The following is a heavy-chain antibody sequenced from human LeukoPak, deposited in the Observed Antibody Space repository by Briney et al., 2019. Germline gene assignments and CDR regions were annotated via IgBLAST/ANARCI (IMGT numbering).Heavy chain of an antibody. J-gene: IGHJ4*02. V-gene: IGHV3-21*01. D-gene: IGHD3-22*01. Sequence: PGGSLRLSCAASGFTFSNAWMNWVRQAPGKGLEWVSYISSSGTYIYYADSVKGRFTISRENAKNSLYLQMNGQRAEDTAVYTCARGHFDSSGSLDYWGQGTLVTVSS. CDR2: ISSSGTYI. CDR1: GFTFSNAW. CDR3: ARGHFDSSGSLDY.